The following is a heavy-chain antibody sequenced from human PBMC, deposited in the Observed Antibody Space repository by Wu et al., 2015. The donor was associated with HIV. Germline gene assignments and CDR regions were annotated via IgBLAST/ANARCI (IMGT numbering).Heavy chain of an antibody. V-gene: IGHV1-2*02. J-gene: IGHJ4*02. CDR3: ARDGIISTGLFD. D-gene: IGHD3-9*01. CDR1: GYNFNGHF. Sequence: QVQLVRSGAEMMKPGASLKVSCQTSGYNFNGHFLHWVRQAPGQGLEWMARINPSSGVTDFAQKFQDRVTVTRDIPTTTVYMELHRLRSDDTAVYYCARDGIISTGLFDWGQGTLVTVSS. CDR2: INPSSGVT.